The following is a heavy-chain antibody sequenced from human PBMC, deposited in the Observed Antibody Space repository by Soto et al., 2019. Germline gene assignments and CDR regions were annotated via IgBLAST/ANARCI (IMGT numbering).Heavy chain of an antibody. Sequence: PSETPCLICTLSVDSMSVYHWTWMGQPPGKGLEWIAYIYYSGNINYNPSLKSRVTMLLDTSMNQFSLKLTSVSAADTSVYFCARLYCSGGSCARRGYFDYWGQGAMVTVSS. D-gene: IGHD2-15*01. CDR2: IYYSGNI. J-gene: IGHJ4*02. CDR3: ARLYCSGGSCARRGYFDY. V-gene: IGHV4-59*01. CDR1: VDSMSVYH.